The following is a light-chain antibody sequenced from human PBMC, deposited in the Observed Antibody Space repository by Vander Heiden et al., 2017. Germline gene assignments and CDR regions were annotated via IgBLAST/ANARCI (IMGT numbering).Light chain of an antibody. CDR2: GAS. Sequence: IVFTQSPGTLSLSPGERATLSCRASQSVSSSYLAWYQQKPGQAPRLLIYGASSRATGIPDRFSGSGSGTDFTLTISRLEPEDFAVYYCQQDGSSSWTFGQGTKVEIK. V-gene: IGKV3-20*01. CDR3: QQDGSSSWT. J-gene: IGKJ1*01. CDR1: QSVSSSY.